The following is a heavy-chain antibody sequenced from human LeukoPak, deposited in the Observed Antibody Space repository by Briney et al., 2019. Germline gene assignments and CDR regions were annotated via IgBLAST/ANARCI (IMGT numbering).Heavy chain of an antibody. D-gene: IGHD5-24*01. CDR1: EFTSSASN. CDR2: ISSSGSTI. Sequence: GGSLKFSCPAPEFTSSASNISWTRQAQGKGLEWVSYISSSGSTIYYADSVKGRFTISRDNAKNSLYLQMNSLRAEDTAVYYCASREGYWGQGTLVTVSS. J-gene: IGHJ4*02. CDR3: ASREGY. V-gene: IGHV3-11*01.